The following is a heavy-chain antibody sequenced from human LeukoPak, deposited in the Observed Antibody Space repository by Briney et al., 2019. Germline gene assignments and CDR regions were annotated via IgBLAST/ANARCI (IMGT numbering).Heavy chain of an antibody. CDR2: ISYDGSNK. J-gene: IGHJ4*02. CDR1: GFTFSSYG. V-gene: IGHV3-30*03. D-gene: IGHD4-11*01. Sequence: PGGSLRLSCAASGFTFSSYGMHWVRQAPGKGLEWVAVISYDGSNKYYADSVKGRFTISRDNSKNTLYLQMNSLRAEDTAVYYCARPSTVTPPAFFDYWGQGTLVTVSS. CDR3: ARPSTVTPPAFFDY.